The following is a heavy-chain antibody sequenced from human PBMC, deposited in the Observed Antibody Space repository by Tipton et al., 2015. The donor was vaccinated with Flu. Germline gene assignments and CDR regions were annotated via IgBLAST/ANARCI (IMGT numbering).Heavy chain of an antibody. CDR3: ATLSGDDY. V-gene: IGHV3-48*03. J-gene: IGHJ4*02. D-gene: IGHD7-27*01. Sequence: GSLRLSCAASGFTFSSYEMNWVRQAPGKGLEWLSYISSSGSTISYADSVRGRFTMSRGNAKNSLYLQMNSLRAEDTALYYCATLSGDDYWGQGDLVTVSS. CDR2: ISSSGSTI. CDR1: GFTFSSYE.